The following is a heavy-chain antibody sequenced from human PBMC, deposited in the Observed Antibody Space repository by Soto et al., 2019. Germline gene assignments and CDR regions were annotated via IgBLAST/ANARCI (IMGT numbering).Heavy chain of an antibody. D-gene: IGHD2-2*02. CDR2: INHSGST. CDR1: GGSFSGYY. J-gene: IGHJ6*02. CDR3: ARGSVPAAISGYYYYYGMDV. V-gene: IGHV4-34*01. Sequence: KTSETLSLTCAVYGGSFSGYYWSWIRQPPGKGLEWIGEINHSGSTNYNPSLKSRVTISVDTSKNQFSLKLSSVTAADTAVYYCARGSVPAAISGYYYYYGMDVWGQGTTVTVS.